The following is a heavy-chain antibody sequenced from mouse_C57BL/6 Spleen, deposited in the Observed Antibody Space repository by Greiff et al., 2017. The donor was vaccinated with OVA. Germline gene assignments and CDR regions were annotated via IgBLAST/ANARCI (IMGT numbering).Heavy chain of an antibody. Sequence: VQLQQSGAELVRPGPSVKVSCKASGYAFTNYLIEWVKQRPGQGLEWIGVINPGSGGTNYNEKFKGKATLTADKSSSTAYMQLSSLTSEDSAVYFCARMRDYVYAMDYWGQGTSVTVSS. CDR2: INPGSGGT. CDR3: ARMRDYVYAMDY. V-gene: IGHV1-54*01. CDR1: GYAFTNYL. D-gene: IGHD1-1*01. J-gene: IGHJ4*01.